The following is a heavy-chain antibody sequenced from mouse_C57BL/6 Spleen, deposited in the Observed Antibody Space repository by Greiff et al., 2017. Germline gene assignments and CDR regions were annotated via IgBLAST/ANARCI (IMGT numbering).Heavy chain of an antibody. CDR1: GFNIKDDY. CDR2: IDPENGDT. V-gene: IGHV14-4*01. J-gene: IGHJ2*01. D-gene: IGHD3-2*02. Sequence: EVQLQESGAELVRPGASVKLSCTASGFNIKDDYMHWVKQRPDQGLEWIGWIDPENGDTEYASKFQGKATITADTSSNTAYLQLSSLTSEDTAVYYCTTTDSSGFDYWGQGTTLTVSS. CDR3: TTTDSSGFDY.